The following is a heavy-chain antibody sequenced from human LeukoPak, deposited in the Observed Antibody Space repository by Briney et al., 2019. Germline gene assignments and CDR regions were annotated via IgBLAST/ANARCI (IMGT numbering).Heavy chain of an antibody. CDR2: IIPMLGRS. J-gene: IGHJ5*02. CDR1: GGSFSSYG. CDR3: AREHHTANTWFSP. D-gene: IGHD5-18*01. Sequence: SVKVSCKASGGSFSSYGFSWVRQGPGQGLGWMGGIIPMLGRSKYAQKFQGRVTISTDGSTSTAYMEMSSLRSEDTAVYYCAREHHTANTWFSPWGQG. V-gene: IGHV1-69*05.